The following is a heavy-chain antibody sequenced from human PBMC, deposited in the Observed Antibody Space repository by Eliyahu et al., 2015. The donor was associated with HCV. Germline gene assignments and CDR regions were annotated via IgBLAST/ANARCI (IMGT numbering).Heavy chain of an antibody. CDR2: ISAYNGNT. CDR3: ARDRGGGYSGYDLKAYPDY. Sequence: SWVRQAPGQGLEWMGWISAYNGNTNYAQKLQGRVTMTTDTSTSTAYMELRSLRSDDTAVYYCARDRGGGYSGYDLKAYPDYWGQGTLVTVSS. D-gene: IGHD5-12*01. J-gene: IGHJ4*02. V-gene: IGHV1-18*01.